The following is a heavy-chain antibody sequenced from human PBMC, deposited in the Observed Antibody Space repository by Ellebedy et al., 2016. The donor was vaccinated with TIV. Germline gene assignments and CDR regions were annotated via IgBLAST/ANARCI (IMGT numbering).Heavy chain of an antibody. D-gene: IGHD6-19*01. CDR3: ARARSSGWLHTPDY. J-gene: IGHJ4*02. CDR1: GGSISSYY. CDR2: IYYSGST. V-gene: IGHV4-59*01. Sequence: MPSETLSLTCTVSGGSISSYYWSWIRQPPGKGLEWIGYIYYSGSTNYNPSLKSRVTISVDTSKNQFSLKLSSVTAEDTAVYYCARARSSGWLHTPDYWGQGILVTVSS.